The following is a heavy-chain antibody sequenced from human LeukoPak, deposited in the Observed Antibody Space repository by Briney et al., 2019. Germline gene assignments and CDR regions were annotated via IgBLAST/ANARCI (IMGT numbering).Heavy chain of an antibody. V-gene: IGHV4-59*12. J-gene: IGHJ3*01. CDR1: GGSISSYY. D-gene: IGHD4-17*01. CDR3: ARDRNDDGDYLDAFDV. CDR2: IYYSGST. Sequence: PSETLSLTCTVSGGSISSYYWSWMRQPPGKGLEWIGYIYYSGSTNYNPSLKSRVTISVDTSKNQFSLKLSSVTAADTAVYYCARDRNDDGDYLDAFDVWGQGTMVTVSS.